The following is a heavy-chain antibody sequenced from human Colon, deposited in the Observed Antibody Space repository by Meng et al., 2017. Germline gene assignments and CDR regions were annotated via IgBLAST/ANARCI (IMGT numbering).Heavy chain of an antibody. J-gene: IGHJ4*02. Sequence: VQVGGSGGGVVHPGRSLSLSCAVSGFSVSSDFMIWVRQAPGKGLEWVSMIHSSAGTFFADSVKGRFTVSTDNSKNTLYLQMNSLRIEDTAVYHCANRFVWGLGTLVTVSS. CDR1: GFSVSSDF. V-gene: IGHV3-66*02. CDR2: IHSSAGT. D-gene: IGHD3-3*01. CDR3: ANRFV.